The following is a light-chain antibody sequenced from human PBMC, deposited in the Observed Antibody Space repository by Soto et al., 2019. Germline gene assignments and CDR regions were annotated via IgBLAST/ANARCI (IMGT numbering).Light chain of an antibody. V-gene: IGKV3-11*01. J-gene: IGKJ2*01. Sequence: EIVLTQSPATLSLSPGERATLSCRASQSVSSYLAWYQQKPGQAPRLLIYDASNRATGIPARFSGSGSGTGFALTISSLEPEDFAVYYCQPRSNWYTFGQGTKLEIK. CDR2: DAS. CDR3: QPRSNWYT. CDR1: QSVSSY.